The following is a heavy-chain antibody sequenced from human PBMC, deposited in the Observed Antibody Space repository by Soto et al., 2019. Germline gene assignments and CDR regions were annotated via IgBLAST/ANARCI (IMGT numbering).Heavy chain of an antibody. D-gene: IGHD6-13*01. CDR2: ISGSGGST. J-gene: IGHJ5*02. V-gene: IGHV3-23*01. CDR3: ATRPYLAAAPTHLDP. Sequence: GGSLRLSCAASGFTFSSYAMSWVRQAPGKGLEWVSAISGSGGSTYYADSVKGRFTISRDNSKNTLYLQMNSLRAEDTAVYYCATRPYLAAAPTHLDPWGQGTLVTVSS. CDR1: GFTFSSYA.